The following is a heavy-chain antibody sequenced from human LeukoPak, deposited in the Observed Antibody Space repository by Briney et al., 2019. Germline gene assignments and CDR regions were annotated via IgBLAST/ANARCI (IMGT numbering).Heavy chain of an antibody. Sequence: SLKVSCKASGDTFSSYAISWVRQAPGQGLEWMGGSIPIFGTANYAQKFQGRVTITADESTNTAYMELSSLRSEDTAVYYCARTTVVTPSSHAFDIWGQGKMVTVSS. D-gene: IGHD4-23*01. V-gene: IGHV1-69*13. CDR3: ARTTVVTPSSHAFDI. J-gene: IGHJ3*02. CDR2: SIPIFGTA. CDR1: GDTFSSYA.